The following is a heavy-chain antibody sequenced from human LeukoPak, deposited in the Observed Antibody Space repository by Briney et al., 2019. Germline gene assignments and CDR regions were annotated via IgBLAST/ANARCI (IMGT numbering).Heavy chain of an antibody. CDR2: IRYDGSNK. J-gene: IGHJ4*02. D-gene: IGHD6-6*01. CDR3: ANGPQLEYSSSRRFDY. Sequence: GGSLRLSCAASGFTFSSYGMHWVRQAPGKGLEWVAFIRYDGSNKYYADSVKGRFTISRDNSENTLYLQMNSLRAEDTAVYYCANGPQLEYSSSRRFDYWGQGTLVTVSS. CDR1: GFTFSSYG. V-gene: IGHV3-30*02.